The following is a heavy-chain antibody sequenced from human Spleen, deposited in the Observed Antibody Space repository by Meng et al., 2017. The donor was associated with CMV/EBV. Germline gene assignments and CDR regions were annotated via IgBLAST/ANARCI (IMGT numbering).Heavy chain of an antibody. Sequence: GPTLVKPTQTLTLTCTFSGFSLSTSGVGVGWIRQPPGKALEWLALIYWNDDKRYSPSLKSRLTITKDTSKNQVVLTMTNMDPVDTATYYCAHLISLYYYDSSGYHYWGQGTLVTVSS. CDR2: IYWNDDK. CDR3: AHLISLYYYDSSGYHY. D-gene: IGHD3-22*01. J-gene: IGHJ4*02. V-gene: IGHV2-5*01. CDR1: GFSLSTSGVG.